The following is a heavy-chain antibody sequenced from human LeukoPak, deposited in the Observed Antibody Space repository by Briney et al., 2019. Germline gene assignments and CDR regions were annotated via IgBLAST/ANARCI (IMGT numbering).Heavy chain of an antibody. CDR3: VKAWSD. CDR1: GFIFSSYG. V-gene: IGHV3-33*03. Sequence: PGGSLRLSCAASGFIFSSYGMHWVRQAPGKGLEWVAVIWYDGSNKYYADSVKGRFSISRDNPKNSLFLQMNSLRAEDTALYYCVKAWSDWGQGTLVTVSS. J-gene: IGHJ4*02. CDR2: IWYDGSNK. D-gene: IGHD3-3*01.